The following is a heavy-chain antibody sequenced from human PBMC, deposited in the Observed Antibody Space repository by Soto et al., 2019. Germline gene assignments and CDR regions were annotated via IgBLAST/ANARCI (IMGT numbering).Heavy chain of an antibody. CDR2: IIPIFGTA. V-gene: IGHV1-69*13. J-gene: IGHJ5*02. CDR1: GGTFSSYA. CDR3: ARAAIVATNLAPIPGNWFDP. D-gene: IGHD5-12*01. Sequence: ASVKVSCKASGGTFSSYAISWVRQAPGQGLEWMGGIIPIFGTANYAQKFQGRVTITADESTSTAYMELSSLRSEDTAVYYCARAAIVATNLAPIPGNWFDPWGQGTLVTVSS.